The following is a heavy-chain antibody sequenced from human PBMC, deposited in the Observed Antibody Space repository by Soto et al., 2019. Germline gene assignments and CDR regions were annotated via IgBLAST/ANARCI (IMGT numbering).Heavy chain of an antibody. Sequence: TLSLTCTVSVGSISSGGYYWSWIRQHPGKGLEWIGYIYYSGSTYYNPSLKSRVTISVDTSKNQFSLKLSSVTAADTAVYYCARGRYYYDSSGYYSRAFDYWGQGTLVTVSS. CDR1: VGSISSGGYY. CDR2: IYYSGST. J-gene: IGHJ4*02. CDR3: ARGRYYYDSSGYYSRAFDY. V-gene: IGHV4-31*03. D-gene: IGHD3-22*01.